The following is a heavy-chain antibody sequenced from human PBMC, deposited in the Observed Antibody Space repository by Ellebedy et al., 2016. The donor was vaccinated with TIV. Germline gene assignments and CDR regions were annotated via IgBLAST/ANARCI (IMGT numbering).Heavy chain of an antibody. D-gene: IGHD3-22*01. CDR1: GFTFSRYG. CDR3: AKDQSHVIALGGYFDY. Sequence: GGSLRLSCAASGFTFSRYGLIWVRQTPGKGLEWVSFISASGLSTYYADSVKGRFTISRDNSKNTLSLQMNNLRAADTAVYYCAKDQSHVIALGGYFDYWGQGTLVSVSS. CDR2: ISASGLST. V-gene: IGHV3-23*01. J-gene: IGHJ4*02.